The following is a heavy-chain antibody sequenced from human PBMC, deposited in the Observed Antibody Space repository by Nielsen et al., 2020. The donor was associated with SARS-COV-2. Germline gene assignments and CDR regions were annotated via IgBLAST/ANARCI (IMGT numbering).Heavy chain of an antibody. D-gene: IGHD2-21*02. CDR2: IYDSGNT. Sequence: SETLSLTCAVYGGSFSGYYWTWIRQPPEKGLEWIAYIYDSGNTNYNPSLKSRVTISVDTSRNQFSLKLTSVTAADTAVYYCARHGRLLPYDYWGQGTLVTVSS. V-gene: IGHV4-59*08. J-gene: IGHJ4*02. CDR1: GGSFSGYY. CDR3: ARHGRLLPYDY.